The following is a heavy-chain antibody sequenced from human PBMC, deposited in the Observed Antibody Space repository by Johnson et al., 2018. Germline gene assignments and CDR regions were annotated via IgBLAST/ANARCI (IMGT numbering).Heavy chain of an antibody. J-gene: IGHJ1*01. D-gene: IGHD3-10*01. CDR2: IKSKTDGGTT. CDR1: GFTFNIAS. Sequence: VQLVQSGGGLVKPGGSLRLSCAASGFTFNIASMSWVRQSPGKGLEWVGRIKSKTDGGTTDYTAPVKGRFTISRDDSKNTLDLQMNSLKTEDTAVYYCSTDGAHWGQGTLVTVAS. CDR3: STDGAH. V-gene: IGHV3-15*01.